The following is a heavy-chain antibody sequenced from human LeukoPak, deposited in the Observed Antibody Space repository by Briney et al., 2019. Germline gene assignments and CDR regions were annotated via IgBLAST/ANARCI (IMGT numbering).Heavy chain of an antibody. CDR2: IYPGDSDT. Sequence: GESLKISCKGSGYSFTSYWIGWVRQMPGKGLEWMGIIYPGDSDTRYSPSFQGQVTISADKSISTACLQWSSLKASDTAMYYCARHQDYGSGSYYIDYWGQGTLVTVSS. D-gene: IGHD3-10*01. CDR3: ARHQDYGSGSYYIDY. V-gene: IGHV5-51*01. CDR1: GYSFTSYW. J-gene: IGHJ4*02.